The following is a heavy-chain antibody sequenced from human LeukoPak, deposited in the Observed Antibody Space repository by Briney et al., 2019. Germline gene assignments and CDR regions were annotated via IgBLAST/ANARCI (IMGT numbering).Heavy chain of an antibody. CDR3: ARGRGYSYGLGLYYYYMDV. CDR1: GGSFSGYY. V-gene: IGHV4-34*01. Sequence: SETLSLTCAVYGGSFSGYYWSWIRQPPGKGLEWIGEINHSGSTNYNPSLKSRVTISVDTSKNQFSLKLSSVTAADTAVYYCARGRGYSYGLGLYYYYMDVWAKGPRSPSP. J-gene: IGHJ6*03. CDR2: INHSGST. D-gene: IGHD5-18*01.